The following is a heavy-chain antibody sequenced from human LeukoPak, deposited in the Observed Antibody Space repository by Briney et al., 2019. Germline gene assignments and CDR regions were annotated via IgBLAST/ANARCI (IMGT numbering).Heavy chain of an antibody. D-gene: IGHD5-24*01. Sequence: ASVKVSCKASGYIFASYDINWVRQAPGQGLEWMGWINPDNGNTGYAQRFQGRVTMTRNSSISTVYMELSSLKSGDTALYFCARTRPGWTQSHYIDHWGQGTQVAVSS. J-gene: IGHJ4*02. V-gene: IGHV1-8*01. CDR2: INPDNGNT. CDR1: GYIFASYD. CDR3: ARTRPGWTQSHYIDH.